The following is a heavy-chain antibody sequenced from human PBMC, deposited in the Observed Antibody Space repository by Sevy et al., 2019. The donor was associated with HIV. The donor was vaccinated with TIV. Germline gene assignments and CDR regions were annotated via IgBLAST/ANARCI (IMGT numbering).Heavy chain of an antibody. CDR2: FDPEDGET. CDR3: ARGGGNGWYYFDY. CDR1: GYTLTKLS. D-gene: IGHD6-19*01. J-gene: IGHJ4*02. Sequence: ASVKVSCKVSGYTLTKLSMHWVRQAPGKGLEWMGSFDPEDGETIYQQKLKGRVTMTEDTSTDTAYMELSSLRSEDTAVYYCARGGGNGWYYFDYWGQETLVTVSS. V-gene: IGHV1-24*01.